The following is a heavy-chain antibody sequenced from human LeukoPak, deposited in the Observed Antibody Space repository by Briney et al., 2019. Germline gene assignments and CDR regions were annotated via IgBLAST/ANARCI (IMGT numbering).Heavy chain of an antibody. D-gene: IGHD6-19*01. CDR3: ASEIAVAGIMSPASDAFDI. V-gene: IGHV1-2*02. J-gene: IGHJ3*02. CDR1: GYTFTGYY. Sequence: ASVKVSCKASGYTFTGYYMHWVRQAPGQGLEWMGWINPNSGGTNYAQKFQGRVTMTRDTSISTAYLELSRLRSDDTAVYYCASEIAVAGIMSPASDAFDIWGQGTMVTVSS. CDR2: INPNSGGT.